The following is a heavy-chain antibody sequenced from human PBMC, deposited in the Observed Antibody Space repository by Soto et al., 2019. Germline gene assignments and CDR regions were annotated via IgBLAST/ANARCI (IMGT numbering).Heavy chain of an antibody. Sequence: PSQTLSLTCVISGDSVSSNTASWNWIRQSPSRGLEWLGRTYFRSKWYNDYAVSVKSRIIINPDTSNNQFSLQLNSVTPEDTAVYFCAKGDNLGPKTGYAFDPWGQGIMGTSPQ. CDR3: AKGDNLGPKTGYAFDP. J-gene: IGHJ5*02. CDR1: GDSVSSNTAS. D-gene: IGHD5-12*01. V-gene: IGHV6-1*01. CDR2: TYFRSKWYN.